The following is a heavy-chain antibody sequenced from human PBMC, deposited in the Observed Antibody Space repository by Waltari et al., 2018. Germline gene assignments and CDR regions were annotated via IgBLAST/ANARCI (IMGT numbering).Heavy chain of an antibody. D-gene: IGHD3-16*01. CDR3: AKEASYAYSSFDY. V-gene: IGHV3-23*01. CDR2: ISGSGTYT. Sequence: EVQLLESGGDLVQPGGSLRLSCATSGFTFTNNAMGWVRQAPGKGLEWVSTISGSGTYTYYADSVKGRFTISRDDSKNTLFLRMNSLRAEDAAIYYCAKEASYAYSSFDYWGQGTLVTVSS. CDR1: GFTFTNNA. J-gene: IGHJ4*02.